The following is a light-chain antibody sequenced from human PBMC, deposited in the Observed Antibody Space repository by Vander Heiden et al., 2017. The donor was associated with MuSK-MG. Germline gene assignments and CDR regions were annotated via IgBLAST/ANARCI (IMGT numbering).Light chain of an antibody. CDR1: SSDVGNYNY. V-gene: IGLV2-11*01. CDR2: DVS. CDR3: CSYTGSPVV. Sequence: QSALTQPRSVSGSPGQSVTISCTGTSSDVGNYNYVSWYQQHPGKALKFSMYDVSKRPSGVPDRFSGSKSATTASLTISGLQAEDESYYYCCSYTGSPVVFGTGTKVTVL. J-gene: IGLJ1*01.